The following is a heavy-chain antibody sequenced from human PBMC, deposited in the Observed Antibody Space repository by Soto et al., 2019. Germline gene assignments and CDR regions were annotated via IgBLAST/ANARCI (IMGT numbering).Heavy chain of an antibody. D-gene: IGHD6-13*01. Sequence: QVQLVQSGAEVKKPGSSVKVSCKASGGTFGIYAITWVRQAPGQGLEWMGGIIAFSDIVNYTQKLQGRVTITADESTNTAYMDLSSLRSEDTAVYYCASSLYSSSWYHSGNSYYYYGMDVWGQGTTVTLSS. CDR1: GGTFGIYA. CDR3: ASSLYSSSWYHSGNSYYYYGMDV. V-gene: IGHV1-69*12. J-gene: IGHJ6*02. CDR2: IIAFSDIV.